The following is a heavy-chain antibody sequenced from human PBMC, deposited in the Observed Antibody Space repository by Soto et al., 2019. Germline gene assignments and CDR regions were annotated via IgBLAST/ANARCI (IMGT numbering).Heavy chain of an antibody. CDR1: GYTFANFD. D-gene: IGHD6-19*01. J-gene: IGHJ4*02. CDR3: ARERLNTGWYGFDY. CDR2: VSSRNGVT. Sequence: ASVKVSCKTSGYTFANFDFSWVRQAPGRGLEWMGWVSSRNGVTNYAENFRDRVTISTDTSTNTVYMELRSLRSDDTAVYFCARERLNTGWYGFDYWGQGTQVTVSS. V-gene: IGHV1-18*04.